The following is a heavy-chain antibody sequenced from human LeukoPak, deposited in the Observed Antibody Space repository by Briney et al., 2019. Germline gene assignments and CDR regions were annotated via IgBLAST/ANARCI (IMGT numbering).Heavy chain of an antibody. D-gene: IGHD6-19*01. J-gene: IGHJ4*02. V-gene: IGHV3-23*01. CDR2: ISGSGGST. CDR1: GFTFSSYA. CDR3: AKDGLMAVAAHFDY. Sequence: PGGSLRLSCAASGFTFSSYAMSWVRQAPGKGLEWVSAISGSGGSTYYADSVKGRFTISRDNSKDTLYLQMNSLRAEDTAVYYCAKDGLMAVAAHFDYWGQGTLVTVSS.